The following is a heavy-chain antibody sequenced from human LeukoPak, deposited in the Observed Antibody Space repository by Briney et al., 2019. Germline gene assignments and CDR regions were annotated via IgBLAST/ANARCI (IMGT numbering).Heavy chain of an antibody. V-gene: IGHV1-2*02. CDR1: GYTFTDYY. J-gene: IGHJ5*02. D-gene: IGHD3-9*01. Sequence: ASVKVSCKASGYTFTDYYMHWVRQAPGQGLEWMGWINPNSGGTNYAQKFQGRVTMTRDTSISTAYMELSRLRSDDTAVYYCARVASHYDILTGFSPILYNWFDPWGQGTLVTVSS. CDR3: ARVASHYDILTGFSPILYNWFDP. CDR2: INPNSGGT.